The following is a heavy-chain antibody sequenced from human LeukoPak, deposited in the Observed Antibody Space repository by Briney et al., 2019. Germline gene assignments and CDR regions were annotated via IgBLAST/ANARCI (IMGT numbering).Heavy chain of an antibody. Sequence: PGGSLRLSCAASGSTFSRYGMHWVRQAPGKGLEWLAFISYDGSNKYYADSAKGRFIISRDNSKNTLYLQMNSLRAEDTAVYYCAKNGIVVVVPTNWFDPWGQGTLVTVSS. V-gene: IGHV3-30*18. J-gene: IGHJ5*02. CDR2: ISYDGSNK. CDR3: AKNGIVVVVPTNWFDP. D-gene: IGHD2-15*01. CDR1: GSTFSRYG.